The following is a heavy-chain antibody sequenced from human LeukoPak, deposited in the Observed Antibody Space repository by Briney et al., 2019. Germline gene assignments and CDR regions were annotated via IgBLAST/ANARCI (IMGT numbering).Heavy chain of an antibody. CDR2: INPNSGGT. D-gene: IGHD6-19*01. Sequence: ASVKVSCKASGYTFTGYYMHWVRQATGQGLEWMGWINPNSGGTNYAQKFQGRVTMARDTSISTAYMELSRLRSDDAAVYYCARDSYSSGWFSDYWGQGTLVTAS. CDR1: GYTFTGYY. CDR3: ARDSYSSGWFSDY. J-gene: IGHJ4*02. V-gene: IGHV1-2*02.